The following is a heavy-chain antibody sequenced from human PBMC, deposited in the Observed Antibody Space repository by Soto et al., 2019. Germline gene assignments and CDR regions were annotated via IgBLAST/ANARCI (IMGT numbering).Heavy chain of an antibody. D-gene: IGHD1-26*01. CDR3: ARTVGTTQTAFDY. Sequence: PSETLSLTCTVSGGSISSSNYYWGWIRQPPGKGLEWIGSISYSGNTYNNPSLKSRVTISVDTSKNQFSLKLSSVTAADTAVYYCARTVGTTQTAFDYWGQGTLVTVS. V-gene: IGHV4-39*01. CDR1: GGSISSSNYY. CDR2: ISYSGNT. J-gene: IGHJ4*02.